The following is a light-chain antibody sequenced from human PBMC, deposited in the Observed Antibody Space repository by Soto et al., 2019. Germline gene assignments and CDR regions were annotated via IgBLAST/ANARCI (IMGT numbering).Light chain of an antibody. CDR1: QGVSSS. Sequence: EIVLTQSPATLSLSPWERATLSCRASQGVSSSLAWYQQKPGQAPRLLISGASNRATGTPDRFRGSGSGTDFTLTITRREPADFAVYYCHQYGSAPWTFGQGTKVDIK. CDR2: GAS. J-gene: IGKJ1*01. V-gene: IGKV3-20*01. CDR3: HQYGSAPWT.